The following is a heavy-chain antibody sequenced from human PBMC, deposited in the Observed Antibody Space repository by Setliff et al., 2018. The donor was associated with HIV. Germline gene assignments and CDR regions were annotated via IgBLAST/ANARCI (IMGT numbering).Heavy chain of an antibody. V-gene: IGHV3-30*03. Sequence: LSLPCTVSGGSINSYFWSWIRQPPGKGPEWVAVIRYDQVSKKYAESVKGRFTISRDNSRKIVVLEMNGLRVADSAVYYCGRDTSRGVVIVPAAIDSWGQGTLVTVSS. D-gene: IGHD2-2*01. J-gene: IGHJ5*01. CDR2: IRYDQVSK. CDR1: GGSINSYF. CDR3: GRDTSRGVVIVPAAIDS.